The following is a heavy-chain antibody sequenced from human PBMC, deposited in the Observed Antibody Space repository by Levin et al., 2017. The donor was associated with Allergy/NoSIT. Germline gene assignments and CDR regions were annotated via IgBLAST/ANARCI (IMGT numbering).Heavy chain of an antibody. V-gene: IGHV5-51*01. CDR3: AKLRLTAIRYDAFDV. CDR1: GYSFSTYW. J-gene: IGHJ3*01. CDR2: IYAGDSDT. Sequence: GESLKISCKGSGYSFSTYWIGWVRQMPGKGLEWMGIIYAGDSDTRYSPSFQGQVTISVDKSISTAYLQWSSLKASDSSMYYCAKLRLTAIRYDAFDVWGQGTMVTVSS. D-gene: IGHD3-16*01.